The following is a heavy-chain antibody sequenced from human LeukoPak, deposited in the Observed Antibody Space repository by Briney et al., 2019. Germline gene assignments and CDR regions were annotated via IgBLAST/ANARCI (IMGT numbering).Heavy chain of an antibody. D-gene: IGHD1-26*01. CDR1: GYTLTELS. CDR3: ATDRVVGATVRYFQH. Sequence: GASVRVSCMVSGYTLTELSMHWGRQAPGEGLGWRGGFDPEDGETIYVQKFQGRVTMTEDTSTDPASMELSSMRSEDTAVYYCATDRVVGATVRYFQHWGQGTLVTVSS. CDR2: FDPEDGET. V-gene: IGHV1-24*01. J-gene: IGHJ1*01.